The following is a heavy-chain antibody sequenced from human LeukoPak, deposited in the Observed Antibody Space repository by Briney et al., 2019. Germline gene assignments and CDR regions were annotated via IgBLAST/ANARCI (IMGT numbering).Heavy chain of an antibody. CDR3: AGRELYYYGSGSYSGYYYYYMDV. J-gene: IGHJ6*03. Sequence: PSETLSLTCTVSGSSISSYYWSWIRQPPGKGLEWIGHIYADKTTDYNPSLKSRVTISVDTSKNQFSLKLSSVTAADTAVYYCAGRELYYYGSGSYSGYYYYYMDVWGKGTTVTISS. V-gene: IGHV4-4*08. CDR1: GSSISSYY. CDR2: IYADKTT. D-gene: IGHD3-10*01.